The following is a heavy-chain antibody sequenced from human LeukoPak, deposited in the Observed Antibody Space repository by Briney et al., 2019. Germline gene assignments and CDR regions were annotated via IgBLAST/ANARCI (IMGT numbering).Heavy chain of an antibody. D-gene: IGHD2-15*01. Sequence: SETLSLTCTVSGVSISSSSYYWGWIRQPPGKGLEWVGNVFYTGSTSYNPSLKTRVTISVDTSTNQFSLKLTSVTAADTAVYYCARLPAMTSFDYWGQGTLVTVSS. CDR2: VFYTGST. J-gene: IGHJ4*02. V-gene: IGHV4-39*01. CDR3: ARLPAMTSFDY. CDR1: GVSISSSSYY.